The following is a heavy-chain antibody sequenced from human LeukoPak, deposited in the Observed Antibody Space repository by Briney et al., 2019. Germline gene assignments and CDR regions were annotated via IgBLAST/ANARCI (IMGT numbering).Heavy chain of an antibody. CDR1: GFTFSSYS. V-gene: IGHV3-48*01. CDR2: ISSSSSTI. J-gene: IGHJ4*02. Sequence: HPGGSLRLSCAASGFTFSSYSMNWVRQAPGKGLEWVSYISSSSSTIYYADSVKGRFTISRDNAKNSLYLQMNSLRAEDTALYYCAKDRGGCGDCYYYFDYWGQGTVVTVSS. CDR3: AKDRGGCGDCYYYFDY. D-gene: IGHD2-21*02.